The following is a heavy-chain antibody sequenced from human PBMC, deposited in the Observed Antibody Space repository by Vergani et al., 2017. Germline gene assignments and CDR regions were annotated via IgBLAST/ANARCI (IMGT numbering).Heavy chain of an antibody. Sequence: EVQLVESGGGLVKPGGSLRLSCAASAFTFSSYSMNWVRQAPGKGLEWVSSISSSSSYIYYADSVKGRFTISRDNAKNSLYLQMNSLRAEDTAVYYCARRVPWELLTAPEYYYYGMDVWGQGTTVTVSS. CDR3: ARRVPWELLTAPEYYYYGMDV. V-gene: IGHV3-21*01. J-gene: IGHJ6*02. D-gene: IGHD1-26*01. CDR1: AFTFSSYS. CDR2: ISSSSSYI.